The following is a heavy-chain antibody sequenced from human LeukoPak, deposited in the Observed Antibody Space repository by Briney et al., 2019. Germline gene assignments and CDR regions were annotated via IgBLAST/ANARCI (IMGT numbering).Heavy chain of an antibody. CDR3: AREGYSYGIDY. Sequence: PSETLSLTCTVSGGPINSYYWSWIRRPPGKGLEWIGYIYYSGSTNYNPSLKSRVTISVDTSKNQFSLKLSSVTAADTAVYYCAREGYSYGIDYWGQGTLVTVSS. D-gene: IGHD5-18*01. CDR2: IYYSGST. CDR1: GGPINSYY. V-gene: IGHV4-59*12. J-gene: IGHJ4*02.